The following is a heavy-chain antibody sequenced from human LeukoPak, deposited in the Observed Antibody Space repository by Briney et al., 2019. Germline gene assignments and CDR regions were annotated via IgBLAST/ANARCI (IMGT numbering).Heavy chain of an antibody. V-gene: IGHV3-74*01. J-gene: IGHJ4*02. CDR1: GFTFSRNW. CDR3: AKEEGYCSCPDY. D-gene: IGHD2-15*01. CDR2: IKSDGSST. Sequence: GGSLRLSCAASGFTFSRNWMYWFRHAPGKGLVWVSRIKSDGSSTNYADSVKGRFTISRDNAKNTLYLQMNSLRAEDTAVYYCAKEEGYCSCPDYWGQGTLVTVSS.